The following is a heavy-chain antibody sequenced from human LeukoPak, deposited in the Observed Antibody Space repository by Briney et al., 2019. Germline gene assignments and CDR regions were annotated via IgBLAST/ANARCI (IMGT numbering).Heavy chain of an antibody. V-gene: IGHV4-39*07. Sequence: PSETLSLTCTVSGGSISSSSNFWGWIRQPPGKGLEWIGGMYHSGSTYYNPSLKSRVTISVDTSKNQFSLKLSSVTAADTAVYYCARGGKAAVRFDLWGRGTLVTVSS. D-gene: IGHD2-15*01. CDR3: ARGGKAAVRFDL. CDR1: GGSISSSSNF. J-gene: IGHJ2*01. CDR2: MYHSGST.